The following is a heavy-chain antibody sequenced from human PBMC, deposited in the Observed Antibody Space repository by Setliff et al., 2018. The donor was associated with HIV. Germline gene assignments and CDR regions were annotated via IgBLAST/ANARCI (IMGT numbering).Heavy chain of an antibody. J-gene: IGHJ4*02. D-gene: IGHD2-8*01. CDR1: GFTLTNYY. CDR3: ATEGDCTNGVCYKLAY. CDR2: INPSGGRT. V-gene: IGHV1-46*01. Sequence: ASVKVSCKASGFTLTNYYIHWVRQAPGQGLEWVGIINPSGGRTKYGQRFQGRVAFTGDMSTTTVYMELSSLRSEDTAVYYCATEGDCTNGVCYKLAYWGQGTLVTVSS.